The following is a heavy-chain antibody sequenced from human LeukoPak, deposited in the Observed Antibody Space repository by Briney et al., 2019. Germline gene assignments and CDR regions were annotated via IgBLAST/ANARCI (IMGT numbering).Heavy chain of an antibody. CDR1: GFTFSSYG. Sequence: GGSLRLSCAASGFTFSSYGMHWVRQAPGKGLEWVAFIRYDGSNKYYADSVKGRFTIPRDNSKNTLYLQMNSLRAEDTAVYYCAKDGSGSYYDNWFDPWGQGTLVTVSS. CDR3: AKDGSGSYYDNWFDP. J-gene: IGHJ5*02. CDR2: IRYDGSNK. D-gene: IGHD3-10*01. V-gene: IGHV3-30*02.